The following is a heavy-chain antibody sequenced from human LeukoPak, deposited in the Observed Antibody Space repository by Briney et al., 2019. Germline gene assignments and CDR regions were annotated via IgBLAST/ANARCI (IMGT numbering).Heavy chain of an antibody. V-gene: IGHV3-15*01. CDR1: GFTFTNAW. J-gene: IGHJ4*02. CDR2: IKSKTDGETT. D-gene: IGHD3-10*01. CDR3: TTDLGTYYHGSQRLIPIDY. Sequence: GGSLRLSCVDSGFTFTNAWMSWVRQAPGKGLEWIGRIKSKTDGETTNYAEPVRGRFTISRDDSKSAVYLRMNSLKIEDTAVYYCTTDLGTYYHGSQRLIPIDYWGQGTLVTVSS.